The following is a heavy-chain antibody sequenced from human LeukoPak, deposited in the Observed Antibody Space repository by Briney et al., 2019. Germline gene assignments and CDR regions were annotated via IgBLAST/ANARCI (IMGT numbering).Heavy chain of an antibody. Sequence: KPSETLSLTCAVSGGSISSSNWWSWVRQPPGKGLEWIGEIYRSGSTNYNPSLKSRVTISVDTSKNQLSLKLSSVTAADTAVYYCARGGGLFDYWGQGTLVTVSS. CDR3: ARGGGLFDY. D-gene: IGHD3-16*01. CDR2: IYRSGST. J-gene: IGHJ4*02. V-gene: IGHV4-4*02. CDR1: GGSISSSNW.